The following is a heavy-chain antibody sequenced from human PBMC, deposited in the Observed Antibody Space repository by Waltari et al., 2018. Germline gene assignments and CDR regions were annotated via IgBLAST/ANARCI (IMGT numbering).Heavy chain of an antibody. J-gene: IGHJ4*02. CDR2: IYHSGST. CDR3: ARDSGGYYDFWSGPSNYFDY. D-gene: IGHD3-3*01. Sequence: QVQLQESGPGLVKPSETLSLTCAVSGYSISSGYYWGWIRQPPGQGLEWIGSIYHSGSTYYNPSLKSRVTISVDTSKNQFSLKLSSVTAADTAVYYCARDSGGYYDFWSGPSNYFDYWGQGTLVTVSS. CDR1: GYSISSGYY. V-gene: IGHV4-38-2*02.